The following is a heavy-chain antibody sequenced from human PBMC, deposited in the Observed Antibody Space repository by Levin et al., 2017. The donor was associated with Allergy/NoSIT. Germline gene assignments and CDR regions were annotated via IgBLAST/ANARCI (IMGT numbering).Heavy chain of an antibody. Sequence: PSETLSLTCTVSGGSVKTAGDYWTWIRQHPEKGLEWIGHMYDRGSASYNPSLRSRVTISIATSKTQFFLRLKSVTVADTAVYYCARLRVQPATVFTKGRWWFAPWVQGTLVTVSS. CDR2: MYDRGSA. CDR1: GGSVKTAGDY. J-gene: IGHJ5*02. D-gene: IGHD3-10*01. CDR3: ARLRVQPATVFTKGRWWFAP. V-gene: IGHV4-31*03.